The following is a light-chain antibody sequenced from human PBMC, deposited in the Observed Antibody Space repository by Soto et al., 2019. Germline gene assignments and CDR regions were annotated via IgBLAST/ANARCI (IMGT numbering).Light chain of an antibody. CDR2: DAS. J-gene: IGKJ1*01. CDR3: QEYKSYSPWT. CDR1: QSINNW. V-gene: IGKV1-5*01. Sequence: DVQMTQSPSTLSASVGDRVTITCRASQSINNWLAWYQQKPGKAPKLLIYDASSLEGGVPSRFSGSGSATEFTLTISSLQHDDFATYYCQEYKSYSPWTFGQGTKVEIK.